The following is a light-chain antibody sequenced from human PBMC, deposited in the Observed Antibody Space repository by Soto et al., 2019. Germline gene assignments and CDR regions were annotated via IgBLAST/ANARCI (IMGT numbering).Light chain of an antibody. CDR3: SSYTSANTLV. V-gene: IGLV2-14*01. Sequence: QSALTQPASVSGSPGQSITISCTGTSSDVGGYNYVSWYQQHPGKAPKLMIYEVSNRPSGISIRFSGSKSGNTASLTISGLQDEDEADYYCSSYTSANTLVFGGGTKLTVL. CDR2: EVS. J-gene: IGLJ2*01. CDR1: SSDVGGYNY.